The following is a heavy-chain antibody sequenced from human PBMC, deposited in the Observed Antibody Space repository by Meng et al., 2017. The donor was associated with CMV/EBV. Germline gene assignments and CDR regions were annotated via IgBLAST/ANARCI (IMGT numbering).Heavy chain of an antibody. CDR2: IIPILGIA. D-gene: IGHD1-26*01. Sequence: VPSTPSGGTFSSYAISWVRQAPGQGLEWMGGIIPILGIANYAQKFQGRVTITADKSTSTAYMELSSLRSEDTAVYCCAGESGSYSFDPWGQGTLVTSPQ. V-gene: IGHV1-69*10. CDR3: AGESGSYSFDP. J-gene: IGHJ5*02. CDR1: GGTFSSYA.